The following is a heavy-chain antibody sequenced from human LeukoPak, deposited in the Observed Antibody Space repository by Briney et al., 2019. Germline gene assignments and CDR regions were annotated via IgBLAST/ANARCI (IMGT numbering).Heavy chain of an antibody. CDR2: ISAYNGNT. V-gene: IGHV1-18*01. CDR3: AYESYDSSGYYYDY. J-gene: IGHJ4*02. D-gene: IGHD3-22*01. Sequence: ASVKVSFKASGYTFTSYGISWVRQAPGQGLEWMGWISAYNGNTNYAQKLQGRVTMTTDTSTSTAYMELRSLRSDDTAVYYCAYESYDSSGYYYDYWGQGTLVTVSS. CDR1: GYTFTSYG.